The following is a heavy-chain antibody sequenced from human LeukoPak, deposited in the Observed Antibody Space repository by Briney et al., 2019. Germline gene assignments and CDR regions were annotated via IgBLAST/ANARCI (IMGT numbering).Heavy chain of an antibody. CDR3: ARGRYYDFWSGYYPNPNYYYYGMDV. CDR1: GFTFSSYG. J-gene: IGHJ6*02. D-gene: IGHD3-3*01. CDR2: IWYDGSNK. Sequence: GGSLRLSCAASGFTFSSYGMHWVRQAPGKGLEWVAVIWYDGSNKYYADSVKGRFTISRDNSKNTLYLQMNSLRAEDMAVYYCARGRYYDFWSGYYPNPNYYYYGMDVWGQGTTVTVSS. V-gene: IGHV3-33*01.